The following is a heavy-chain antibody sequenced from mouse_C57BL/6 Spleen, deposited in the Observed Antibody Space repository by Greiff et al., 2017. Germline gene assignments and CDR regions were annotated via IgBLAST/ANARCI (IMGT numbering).Heavy chain of an antibody. CDR3: ARDYRGYFDV. CDR2: IYPGDGDT. CDR1: GYAFSSSW. J-gene: IGHJ1*03. V-gene: IGHV1-82*01. D-gene: IGHD5-5*01. Sequence: VQLQQSGPELVKPGASVKISCKASGYAFSSSWMNWVKQRPGKGLEWIGRIYPGDGDTNYNGKFKGKATLTADNPSSTAYMQLSSLTSEDSAVYFCARDYRGYFDVWGTGTTVTVSS.